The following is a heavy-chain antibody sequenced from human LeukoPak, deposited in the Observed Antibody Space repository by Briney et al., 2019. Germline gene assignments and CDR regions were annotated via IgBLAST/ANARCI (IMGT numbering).Heavy chain of an antibody. CDR2: IKQDGSEK. CDR3: ARVGGYGDYRRYAFDI. V-gene: IGHV3-7*01. D-gene: IGHD4-17*01. Sequence: GGSLRLSCAASGFTFSSYWMSWVRQAPGKGLEWVANIKQDGSEKYYVDSVKGRFTISRDNAKNSLCLQMNSLRAEDTAVYYCARVGGYGDYRRYAFDIWGQGIMVTVSS. J-gene: IGHJ3*02. CDR1: GFTFSSYW.